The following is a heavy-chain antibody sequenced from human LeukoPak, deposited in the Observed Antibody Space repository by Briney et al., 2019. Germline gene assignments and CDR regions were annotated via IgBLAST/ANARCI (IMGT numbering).Heavy chain of an antibody. CDR1: GFTFSSYA. J-gene: IGHJ3*02. D-gene: IGHD3-22*01. CDR2: ISYDGSNK. V-gene: IGHV3-30-3*01. CDR3: ARVKARAYYYDSSGSDDAFDI. Sequence: GGSLRLSCAASGFTFSSYAMHWVRQAPGKGLEWVAVISYDGSNKYYADSVKGRFTISRDNSKNTLYLQMNSLRAEDTAVYYCARVKARAYYYDSSGSDDAFDIWGQGTMVTVSS.